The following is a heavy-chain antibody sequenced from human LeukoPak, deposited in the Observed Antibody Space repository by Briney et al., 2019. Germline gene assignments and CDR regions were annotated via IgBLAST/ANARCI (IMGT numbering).Heavy chain of an antibody. CDR2: IYTSGST. V-gene: IGHV4-4*07. CDR3: ARAGYSSGWYAFAP. CDR1: GGSISSYY. Sequence: SSETLSLTCTVSGGSISSYYWSWIRQPAGKALEWIGRIYTSGSTNYNPSLKSRVTMSVDTSKNQFSLKLSSVTAADTAVYYCARAGYSSGWYAFAPWGQGTLVTVSS. J-gene: IGHJ5*02. D-gene: IGHD6-19*01.